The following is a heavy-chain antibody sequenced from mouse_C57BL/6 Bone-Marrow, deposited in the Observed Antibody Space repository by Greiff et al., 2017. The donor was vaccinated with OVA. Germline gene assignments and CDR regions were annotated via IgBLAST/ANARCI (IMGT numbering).Heavy chain of an antibody. CDR1: GYTFTSYW. J-gene: IGHJ1*03. CDR2: IDPSDSYT. Sequence: QVQLQQPGAELVMPGASVKLSCKASGYTFTSYWMHWVKQRPGQGLEWIGEIDPSDSYTNYNQKFKGKSTLTVDKSSSTAYMQLSSLTSEDSAVYYCARHEYYGSSGYWYFDVWGTGTTVTVSS. CDR3: ARHEYYGSSGYWYFDV. V-gene: IGHV1-69*01. D-gene: IGHD1-1*01.